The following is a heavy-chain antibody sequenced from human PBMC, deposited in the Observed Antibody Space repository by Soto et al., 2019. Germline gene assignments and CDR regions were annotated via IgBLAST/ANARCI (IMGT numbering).Heavy chain of an antibody. V-gene: IGHV4-4*02. Sequence: QVQLRESGPGLVEPSTTLSLTCTVGGGAISAGNWWSWLRQSPGKGLQWIGEIFHSGRSNYNPSLKSRVTLSVDTSQNQFSLTLHSVTVADTAVYYCATDSLITPRWGQGTLVSVSS. CDR1: GGAISAGNW. CDR3: ATDSLITPR. J-gene: IGHJ4*02. CDR2: IFHSGRS.